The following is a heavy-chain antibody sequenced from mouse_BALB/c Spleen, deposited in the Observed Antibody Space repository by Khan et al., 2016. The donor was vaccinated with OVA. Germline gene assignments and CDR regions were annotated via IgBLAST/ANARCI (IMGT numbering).Heavy chain of an antibody. D-gene: IGHD4-1*01. CDR3: VPTGTGDYFDY. J-gene: IGHJ2*01. CDR2: IDPVNGNT. CDR1: GFNIKDTH. Sequence: EVQLQQSGAELVKPGASVKLSCTASGFNIKDTHMHWVKQRPEQGLEWIGRIDPVNGNTKYDPKFQGQATITADTSSNTAYLQFSSLTSEDTAVYYCVPTGTGDYFDYWGQGTTLTVSS. V-gene: IGHV14-3*02.